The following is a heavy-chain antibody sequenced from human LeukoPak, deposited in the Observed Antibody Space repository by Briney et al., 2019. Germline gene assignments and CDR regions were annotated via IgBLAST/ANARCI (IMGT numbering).Heavy chain of an antibody. CDR3: ARGPAAINGDWFDP. CDR1: GYTFTGYY. D-gene: IGHD2-2*01. Sequence: GASVKVSCKASGYTFTGYYMHWVRQAPGQGLEWMGGIIPIFGTANYAQKFQGRVTITADESTSTAYMELSSLRSEDTAVYYCARGPAAINGDWFDPWGQGTLVTVSS. CDR2: IIPIFGTA. J-gene: IGHJ5*02. V-gene: IGHV1-69*13.